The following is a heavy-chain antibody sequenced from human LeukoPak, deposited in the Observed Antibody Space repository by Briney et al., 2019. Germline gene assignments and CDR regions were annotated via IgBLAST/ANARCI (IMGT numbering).Heavy chain of an antibody. V-gene: IGHV3-11*04. CDR2: ISGSGYAI. D-gene: IGHD3-10*01. J-gene: IGHJ4*02. CDR3: ARDSTYYYDSGSSGPHYFDN. Sequence: GGSPRLSCTASGFTFSDFHMSWIRQAPGKGLEWVSHISGSGYAIHHPGSVKGRFTISRDNAKNSLYLQLNSLRAEDTAVYYCARDSTYYYDSGSSGPHYFDNWGQGTLVTVSS. CDR1: GFTFSDFH.